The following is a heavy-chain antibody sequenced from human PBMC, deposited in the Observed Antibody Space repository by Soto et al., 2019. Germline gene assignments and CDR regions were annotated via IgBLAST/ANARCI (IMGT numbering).Heavy chain of an antibody. CDR1: GFTFSSYT. CDR3: TTWLTAHFDY. Sequence: GGSLRLSCAASGFTFSSYTLNWDRRAPGKGLEWVATSSDRRTGNTHYSDSVRGRFTLSRDYSRNILFLQMDSLRADDTALYYCTTWLTAHFDYWGRGTQVTVSS. D-gene: IGHD2-21*02. J-gene: IGHJ4*02. V-gene: IGHV3-23*01. CDR2: SSDRRTGNT.